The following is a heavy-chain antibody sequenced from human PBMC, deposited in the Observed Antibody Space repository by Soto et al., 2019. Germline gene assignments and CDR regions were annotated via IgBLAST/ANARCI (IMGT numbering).Heavy chain of an antibody. CDR2: ISGSGGST. CDR3: ARTTQAINYYSGYDEGEDY. Sequence: PGGSLRLSCAASGFTFSSYAMSWVRQAPGKGLEWVSAISGSGGSTYYADSVKGRFTISRDNSKNTLYLQMNSLRAEDTAVYYCARTTQAINYYSGYDEGEDYWGQGTLVTVSS. CDR1: GFTFSSYA. J-gene: IGHJ4*02. V-gene: IGHV3-23*01. D-gene: IGHD5-12*01.